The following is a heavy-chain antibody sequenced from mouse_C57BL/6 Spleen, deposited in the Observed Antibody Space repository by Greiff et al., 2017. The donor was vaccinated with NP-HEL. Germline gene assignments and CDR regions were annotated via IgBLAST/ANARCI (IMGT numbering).Heavy chain of an antibody. J-gene: IGHJ2*01. V-gene: IGHV1-80*01. CDR3: ARGGGSSVYFDY. D-gene: IGHD1-1*01. Sequence: VQLQQSGAELVKPGASVKISCKASGYAFSSYWMNWVKQRPGKGLEWIGQIYPGDGDTNYNGKFKGKATLTADKSSSTAYMQLSSLTSEDSAVYFCARGGGSSVYFDYWGQGTTLTVSS. CDR2: IYPGDGDT. CDR1: GYAFSSYW.